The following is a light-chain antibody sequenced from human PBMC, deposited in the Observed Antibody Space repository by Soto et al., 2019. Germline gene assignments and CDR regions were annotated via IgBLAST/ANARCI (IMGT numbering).Light chain of an antibody. CDR1: QSVSSSY. CDR3: QQYGS. J-gene: IGKJ4*01. V-gene: IGKV3-20*01. CDR2: GAS. Sequence: EIVLTQSPGTLSLSPGERATLSRRASQSVSSSYLAWYQQKPGQAPRLLIYGASSRATGIPDRFSGSGSGTDFTLTISRLEPEDFAVYYCQQYGSFGGGTKVEIK.